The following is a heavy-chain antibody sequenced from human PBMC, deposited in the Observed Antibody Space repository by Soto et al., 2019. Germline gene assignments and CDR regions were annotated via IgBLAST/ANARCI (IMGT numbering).Heavy chain of an antibody. J-gene: IGHJ6*02. Sequence: ASVKVSCTASGYTFTSYDINWVRQATGQGLEWMGWMNPNSGNTGYAQKFQGRVTMTRNTSISTAYMELSSLRSEDTAVYYCARIGDGNPGGRYSGYDYYYYYGMDVWGQGTTVTVSS. CDR1: GYTFTSYD. CDR3: ARIGDGNPGGRYSGYDYYYYYGMDV. V-gene: IGHV1-8*01. D-gene: IGHD5-12*01. CDR2: MNPNSGNT.